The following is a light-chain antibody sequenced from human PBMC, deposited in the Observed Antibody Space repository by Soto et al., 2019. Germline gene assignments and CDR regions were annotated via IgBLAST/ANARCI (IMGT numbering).Light chain of an antibody. J-gene: IGKJ2*01. Sequence: EIVLTQSPATLSLSPGERATLSCRASQSVSSYLAWYQQKPGQAPRLLIYDASNRATGIPARFSGSGSGTDFTLTISSLEPADFAVYYCQQRSNWPRGYTFGQGTKLEIK. CDR3: QQRSNWPRGYT. CDR1: QSVSSY. CDR2: DAS. V-gene: IGKV3-11*01.